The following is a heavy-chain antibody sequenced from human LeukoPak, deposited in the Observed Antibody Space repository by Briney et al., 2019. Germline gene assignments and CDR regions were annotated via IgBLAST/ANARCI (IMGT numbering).Heavy chain of an antibody. CDR2: VNPNSGNT. CDR1: GYTFSSYD. CDR3: VRGDFWSGYSNYHYMDV. V-gene: IGHV1-8*01. J-gene: IGHJ6*03. Sequence: GASVKVSCKASGYTFSSYDINWVRQAPGQGLEWMGWVNPNSGNTGYAQKFQGRVTITRNTSISTAYLELRSLRSEDTAVYYCVRGDFWSGYSNYHYMDVWGKGTTVTVSS. D-gene: IGHD3-3*01.